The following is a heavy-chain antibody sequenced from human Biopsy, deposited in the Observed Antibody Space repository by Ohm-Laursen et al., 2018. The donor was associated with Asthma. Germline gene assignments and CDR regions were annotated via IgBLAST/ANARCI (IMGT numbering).Heavy chain of an antibody. V-gene: IGHV4-39*01. Sequence: VTLSLTCAVSGGSMTPTSHYWDWIRQAPGKGLEWIGYISYGGKTSYNPSLKNRVTISRDTSRDQFSLRLYSVTAAETAVYFCARRITIFGVVQKDHGMDAWGQGTTVIVSS. CDR3: ARRITIFGVVQKDHGMDA. D-gene: IGHD3-3*01. CDR2: ISYGGKT. J-gene: IGHJ6*02. CDR1: GGSMTPTSHY.